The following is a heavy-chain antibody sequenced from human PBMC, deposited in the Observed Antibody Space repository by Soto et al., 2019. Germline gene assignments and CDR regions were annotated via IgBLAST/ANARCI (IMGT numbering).Heavy chain of an antibody. D-gene: IGHD3-10*01. V-gene: IGHV1-18*01. CDR2: INTYNGKT. J-gene: IGHJ6*02. Sequence: GASVKVSCKASGYSFTSYGISWVRQAPGQGQKWKGWINTYNGKTNYARKLQGRVIMTTDTSTSTAYMGLRSLRSDDTAIYYCTREGSAPYYYYGMDAWGQGTTVTVSS. CDR3: TREGSAPYYYYGMDA. CDR1: GYSFTSYG.